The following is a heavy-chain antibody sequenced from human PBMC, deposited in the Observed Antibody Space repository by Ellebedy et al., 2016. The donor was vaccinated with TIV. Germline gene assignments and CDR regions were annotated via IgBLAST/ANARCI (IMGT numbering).Heavy chain of an antibody. CDR3: ARGAEHTTSSGGFRWFDP. D-gene: IGHD6-6*01. Sequence: GESLKISCGGSGFMFSDYWMLWVRQTPGKGLVCVSRINHDGSSTIYADSVKGRFTISRDNAKSTLYLQRSSLGVEDTAVYYCARGAEHTTSSGGFRWFDPWGHGNLVTVS. V-gene: IGHV3-74*01. CDR1: GFMFSDYW. J-gene: IGHJ5*02. CDR2: INHDGSST.